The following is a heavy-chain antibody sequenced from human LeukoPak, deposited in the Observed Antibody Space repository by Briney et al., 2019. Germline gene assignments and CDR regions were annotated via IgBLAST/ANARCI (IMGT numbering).Heavy chain of an antibody. Sequence: GGSLRLSCAASGFTFSTYWMHWVRQTPGKGLLWVSRINSDGSETTYADSVKGRFTISRDNAKNTLYLQMNSLRAEDTAVYYCTRTYCSSTSCYTELFNPWGQGTLVTVSS. CDR2: INSDGSET. CDR1: GFTFSTYW. J-gene: IGHJ5*02. D-gene: IGHD2-2*02. V-gene: IGHV3-74*01. CDR3: TRTYCSSTSCYTELFNP.